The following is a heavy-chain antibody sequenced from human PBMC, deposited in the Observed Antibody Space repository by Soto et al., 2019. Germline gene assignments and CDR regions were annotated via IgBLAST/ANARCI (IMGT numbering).Heavy chain of an antibody. CDR2: IIPILGIA. V-gene: IGHV1-69*02. CDR1: GGTFSSYT. CDR3: GRVDYGSGTPWFDP. D-gene: IGHD3-10*01. J-gene: IGHJ5*02. Sequence: QVQLVQSGAEVKKPGSSVKVSCKASGGTFSSYTISWVRQAPGQGLEWMGRIIPILGIANYAQKFQGRVTITADKSTRTAYMELNSLRSEDTAVYYCGRVDYGSGTPWFDPWGQGTLVTVSS.